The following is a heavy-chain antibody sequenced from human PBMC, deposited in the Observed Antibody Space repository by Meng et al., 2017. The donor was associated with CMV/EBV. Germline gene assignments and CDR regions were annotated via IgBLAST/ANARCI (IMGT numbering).Heavy chain of an antibody. D-gene: IGHD1-26*01. CDR2: INPNSCGT. J-gene: IGHJ4*02. CDR1: GYTVTGYY. V-gene: IGHV1-2*02. CDR3: ARGNTINSGSYFYYFDY. Sequence: ASVKVSCKASGYTVTGYYMHWVRQAPGQGLEWMGWINPNSCGTNYAQKFQGRVTMTRDTSISTAYMELSRLRSDDTAVYYCARGNTINSGSYFYYFDYWGQGTLVTVSS.